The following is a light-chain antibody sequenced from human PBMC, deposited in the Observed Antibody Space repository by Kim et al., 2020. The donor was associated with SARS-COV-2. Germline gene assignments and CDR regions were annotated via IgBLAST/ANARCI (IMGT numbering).Light chain of an antibody. CDR2: STN. CDR1: SGSVSTSYY. Sequence: QTVVTQEPSFSVSPGGTVTLTCGLSSGSVSTSYYPSWYQQTPGQAPRTLIYSTNTRSSGVPRRFSCSILGNKAALTITGAHADEESDYYCVLYMGSGIWVFGGGTQLTVL. V-gene: IGLV8-61*01. CDR3: VLYMGSGIWV. J-gene: IGLJ3*02.